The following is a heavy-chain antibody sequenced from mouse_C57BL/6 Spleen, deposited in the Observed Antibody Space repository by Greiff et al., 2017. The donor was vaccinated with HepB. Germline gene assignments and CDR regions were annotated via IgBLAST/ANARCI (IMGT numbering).Heavy chain of an antibody. V-gene: IGHV1-15*01. CDR3: TIYSFAY. D-gene: IGHD2-1*01. J-gene: IGHJ3*01. CDR2: IDPETGGT. CDR1: GYTFTDYE. Sequence: QVHVKQSGAELVRPGASVTLSCKASGYTFTDYEMHWVKQTPVHGLEWIGAIDPETGGTAYNQKFKGKAILTADKSSSTAYMELRSLTSKDSAVYYCTIYSFAYWGQGTLVTVSA.